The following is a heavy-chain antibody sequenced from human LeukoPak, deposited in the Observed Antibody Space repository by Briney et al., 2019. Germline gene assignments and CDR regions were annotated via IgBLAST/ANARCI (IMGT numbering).Heavy chain of an antibody. CDR1: GYSFTSYW. V-gene: IGHV5-51*01. Sequence: GESLKISCKGSGYSFTSYWIGWVRQMPGKGLEWMGIIYPGDSDTTYSPSFQGQVTISVDKSISTAYLQWSSLKASDTAVYYCARLSDSSAYYWGPGTLVTVSS. CDR2: IYPGDSDT. D-gene: IGHD3-22*01. CDR3: ARLSDSSAYY. J-gene: IGHJ4*02.